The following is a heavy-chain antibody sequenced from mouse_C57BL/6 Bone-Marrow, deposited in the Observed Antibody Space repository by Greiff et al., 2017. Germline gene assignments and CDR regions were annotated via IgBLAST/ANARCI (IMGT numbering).Heavy chain of an antibody. J-gene: IGHJ1*03. V-gene: IGHV5-12*01. CDR3: ARQLITTVVAPGYFDV. Sequence: LQQSGGGLVQPGGSLKLSCAASGFTFSDYYMYWVRQTPEKRLEWVAYISNGGGSTYYPDTVKGRFTISRDNAKNTLYLQMSRLKSEDTAMYYCARQLITTVVAPGYFDVWGTGTTVTVSS. CDR2: ISNGGGST. D-gene: IGHD1-1*01. CDR1: GFTFSDYY.